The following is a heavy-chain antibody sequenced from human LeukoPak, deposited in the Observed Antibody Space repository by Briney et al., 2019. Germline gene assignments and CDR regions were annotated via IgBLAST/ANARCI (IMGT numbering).Heavy chain of an antibody. CDR2: ISGSGSGT. Sequence: GGSLRLSCAASGFTFSTHAMSWVRQAPGKGLEWVSGISGSGSGTYYADSVRGRFTISRDNSKNTLSLHMSSLRAEDTAVYYCANQALPAIPGYYRYGTEVWGQGTTVTVSS. CDR1: GFTFSTHA. CDR3: ANQALPAIPGYYRYGTEV. D-gene: IGHD2-2*01. J-gene: IGHJ6*02. V-gene: IGHV3-23*01.